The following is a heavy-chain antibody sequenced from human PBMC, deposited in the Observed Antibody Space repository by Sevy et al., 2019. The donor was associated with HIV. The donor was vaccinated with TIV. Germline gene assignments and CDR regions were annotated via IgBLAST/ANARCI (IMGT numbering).Heavy chain of an antibody. CDR1: GFTFDDYT. J-gene: IGHJ6*02. CDR2: ISWDGGST. D-gene: IGHD6-13*01. Sequence: GGSLRLSCAASGFTFDDYTMHWVRQAPGKGLEWVSLISWDGGSTYYADSVKGRFTISRDNSKNSLYLQMNSLRTEDPALYYCAKDRIAAAEGGYYGMDVWGQGTTVTVSS. V-gene: IGHV3-43*01. CDR3: AKDRIAAAEGGYYGMDV.